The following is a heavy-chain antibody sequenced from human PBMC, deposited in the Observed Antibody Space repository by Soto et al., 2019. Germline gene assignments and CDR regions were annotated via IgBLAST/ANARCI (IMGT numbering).Heavy chain of an antibody. CDR3: ARGGYPGGDWAFDI. V-gene: IGHV4-31*03. Sequence: QVQLQESGPGLVKPSQTLSLTCTVSGGSISSGGYYWSWIRQHPGKGLEWIGYIYYSGSTYYIPPLRRGVTISVDPSRTRFPLKLSSVTAGDTAVYYCARGGYPGGDWAFDIWGQGTMVTVSS. J-gene: IGHJ3*02. CDR2: IYYSGST. D-gene: IGHD3-16*01. CDR1: GGSISSGGYY.